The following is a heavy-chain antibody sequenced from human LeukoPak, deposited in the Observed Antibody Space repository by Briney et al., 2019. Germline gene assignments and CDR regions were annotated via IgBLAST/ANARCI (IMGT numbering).Heavy chain of an antibody. V-gene: IGHV3-7*04. Sequence: AGGSLRLSCVASGFPFSSYWMTWVGQAPGKGREGVANIKQDGSRKSYVDSVKGRFTISRDNAKNSLYLQMNSLRAEDTAIYYCTRVGYIDEGIDYWGQGTLVTVSS. CDR1: GFPFSSYW. CDR3: TRVGYIDEGIDY. D-gene: IGHD5-24*01. CDR2: IKQDGSRK. J-gene: IGHJ4*02.